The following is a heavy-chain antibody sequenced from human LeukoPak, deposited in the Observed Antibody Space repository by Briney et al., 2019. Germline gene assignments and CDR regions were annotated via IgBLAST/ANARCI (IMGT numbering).Heavy chain of an antibody. V-gene: IGHV4-59*08. CDR2: IYYSGST. CDR3: ARSSIAAAGHSYFDY. J-gene: IGHJ4*02. CDR1: GGSISSYY. Sequence: SETLSLTCTVSGGSISSYYWSWIRQPPGKGLEWIGYIYYSGSTNYNPSLKSRVTISVDTSKNQFSLKLSSVTAADTAVYYCARSSIAAAGHSYFDYWGQGTLVTVSS. D-gene: IGHD6-13*01.